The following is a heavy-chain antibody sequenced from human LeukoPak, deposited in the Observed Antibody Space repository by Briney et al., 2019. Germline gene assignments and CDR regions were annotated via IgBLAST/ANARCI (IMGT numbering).Heavy chain of an antibody. CDR3: ASGDYVYFDY. CDR1: GYSLTSYW. Sequence: GESLKISCKASGYSLTSYWIGWVRQMPGKGLEWMGIIYPGDADTRYSPSFQGQVTISADTSISTAYLQWSSLKASDTAMYYCASGDYVYFDYWGQGTLVTVSS. D-gene: IGHD4-17*01. V-gene: IGHV5-51*01. J-gene: IGHJ4*02. CDR2: IYPGDADT.